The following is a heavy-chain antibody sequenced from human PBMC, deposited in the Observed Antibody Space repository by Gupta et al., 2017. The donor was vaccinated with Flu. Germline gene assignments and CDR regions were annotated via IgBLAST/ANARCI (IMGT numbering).Heavy chain of an antibody. J-gene: IGHJ3*02. CDR2: IIPIFGTA. CDR3: ARDVYDSSGYLAYGAFDI. CDR1: GGTFSSYA. V-gene: IGHV1-69*06. D-gene: IGHD3-22*01. Sequence: QVQLVQSGAEVKKPGSSVKVSCKASGGTFSSYAISWVRQAPGQGLEWMGGIIPIFGTANYAQKFQGRVTITADKSTSTAYMELSSLRSEDTAVYYCARDVYDSSGYLAYGAFDIWGQGTMVTVSS.